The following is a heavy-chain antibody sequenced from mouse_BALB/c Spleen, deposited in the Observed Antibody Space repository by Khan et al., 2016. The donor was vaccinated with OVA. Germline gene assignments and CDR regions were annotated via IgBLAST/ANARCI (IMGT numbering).Heavy chain of an antibody. D-gene: IGHD1-1*01. CDR3: TRLAYYYDSEGFAY. CDR2: VSTGGSYP. J-gene: IGHJ3*01. CDR1: GFTFSTYG. V-gene: IGHV5-6*01. Sequence: EVELVESGGDLVKPGGSLTLSCAASGFTFSTYGMSWVRQPPDKRLEWVATVSTGGSYPYYPDSVKGRFTISRHNAKNTLYLQMSGLKSEDTAMFYCTRLAYYYDSEGFAYWGQGTLGTVAA.